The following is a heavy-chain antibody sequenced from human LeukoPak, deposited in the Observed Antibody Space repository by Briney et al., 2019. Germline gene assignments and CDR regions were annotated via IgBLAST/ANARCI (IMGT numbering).Heavy chain of an antibody. CDR2: IKSKTDGGTT. V-gene: IGHV3-15*01. D-gene: IGHD6-13*01. Sequence: PGGSLRLSCAASGFTFSSYGMHWVRQAPGKGLEWVGRIKSKTDGGTTDYAAPVKGRFTISRDDSKNTLYLQMNSLKTEDTAVYYCTTETAAGILYYYYYMDVWGKGTTVTVSS. CDR1: GFTFSSYG. J-gene: IGHJ6*03. CDR3: TTETAAGILYYYYYMDV.